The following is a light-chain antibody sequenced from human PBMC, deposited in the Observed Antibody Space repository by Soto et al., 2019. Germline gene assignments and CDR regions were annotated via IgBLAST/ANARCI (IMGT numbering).Light chain of an antibody. J-gene: IGKJ2*03. CDR1: QSISLS. Sequence: DIRMTQSPSTLSAFVGDRVTITCRASQSISLSLAWYQQKPGKAPDLLISDASNLERGVPSRFSGSGSGTEFTLTISSLQPDDFATYYCQQYNSYPYSFGRGTKVDIK. CDR3: QQYNSYPYS. V-gene: IGKV1-5*01. CDR2: DAS.